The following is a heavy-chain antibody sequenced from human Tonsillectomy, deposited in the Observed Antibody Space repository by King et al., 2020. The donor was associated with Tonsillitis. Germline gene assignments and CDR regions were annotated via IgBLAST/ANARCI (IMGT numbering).Heavy chain of an antibody. J-gene: IGHJ4*02. CDR1: GFTFSSYA. Sequence: VQLVESGGGLVQPGGSLRLSCAASGFTFSSYAMSWVRQAPGKGLEWVSAISGSGGSTYYADSVKGRFTISRDNYKNTLYLQMNSLRAEDTAVYYCAKGRYYDYVWESYRQYYFDYWGQGTLVTVSS. CDR2: ISGSGGST. CDR3: AKGRYYDYVWESYRQYYFDY. V-gene: IGHV3-23*04. D-gene: IGHD3-16*02.